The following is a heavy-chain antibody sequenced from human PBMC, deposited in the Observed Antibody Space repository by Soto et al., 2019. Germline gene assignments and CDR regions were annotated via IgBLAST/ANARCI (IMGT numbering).Heavy chain of an antibody. Sequence: APVKVSCKASGYTFTGYYMHWVRQAPGQGLEWMGWINPNSGGTNYAQKFQGRVTMTRDTSISTAYMELSRLRSDDTAVYYCARDLNQLEPPSGCFDPWGQGTLVTVSS. CDR1: GYTFTGYY. J-gene: IGHJ5*02. V-gene: IGHV1-2*02. D-gene: IGHD1-1*01. CDR2: INPNSGGT. CDR3: ARDLNQLEPPSGCFDP.